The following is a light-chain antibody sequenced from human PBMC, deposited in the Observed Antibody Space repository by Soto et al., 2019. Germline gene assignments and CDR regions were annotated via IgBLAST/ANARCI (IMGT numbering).Light chain of an antibody. CDR2: AAS. Sequence: DIQMTQSPSSLSASVGDRVTITCRASQRISTYLNWYQHKPGEAPKLLIYAASSLQSGVPSRFSGSGVGTDFTLTISSLQPEDFAAYYCQQSYSTPWAFGQGTKVDIK. CDR1: QRISTY. J-gene: IGKJ1*01. CDR3: QQSYSTPWA. V-gene: IGKV1-39*01.